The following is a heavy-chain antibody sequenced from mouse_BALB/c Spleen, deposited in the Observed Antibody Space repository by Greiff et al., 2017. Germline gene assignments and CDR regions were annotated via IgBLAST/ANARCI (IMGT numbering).Heavy chain of an antibody. J-gene: IGHJ1*01. D-gene: IGHD1-1*01. CDR3: ARYPYGSRGWYFDV. Sequence: EVQLQQSGAELVRPGALVKLSCKASGFNIKDYYMHWVKQRPEQGLEWIGWIDPENGNTIYDPKFQGKASITADTSSNTAYLQLSSLTSEDTAVYYGARYPYGSRGWYFDVWGAGTTVTVSA. CDR1: GFNIKDYY. CDR2: IDPENGNT. V-gene: IGHV14-1*02.